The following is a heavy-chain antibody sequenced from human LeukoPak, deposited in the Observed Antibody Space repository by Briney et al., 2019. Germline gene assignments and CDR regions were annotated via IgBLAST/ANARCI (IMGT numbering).Heavy chain of an antibody. CDR1: GFTFSSYG. Sequence: GGSLRLSCAASGFTFSSYGMYWVRQAPGKGLEWVAFIRYDGSNKYYADSVKGRFTISRDNSKNTLYLQMNSLRAEDTAVYYCATREDHGGYDYGDYDENIFDYWGQGTLVTVSS. J-gene: IGHJ4*02. V-gene: IGHV3-30*02. CDR2: IRYDGSNK. D-gene: IGHD4-17*01. CDR3: ATREDHGGYDYGDYDENIFDY.